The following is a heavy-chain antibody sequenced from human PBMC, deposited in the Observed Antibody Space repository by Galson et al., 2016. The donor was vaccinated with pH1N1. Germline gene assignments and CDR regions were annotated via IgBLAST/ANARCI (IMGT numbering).Heavy chain of an antibody. CDR2: VNPGGSTI. D-gene: IGHD4-17*01. V-gene: IGHV5-51*03. J-gene: IGHJ3*01. CDR3: ARQYDFGDYRGNAFDV. CDR1: GYIFTSQW. Sequence: QSGAEVKKPGESLKISCKASGYIFTSQWIAWVRQVPGKGLEWVGVVNPGGSTIRYSTSFQGQVTISNDKSISTAYLQWISLRASDTAMYYCARQYDFGDYRGNAFDVCDQVTVVIVSS.